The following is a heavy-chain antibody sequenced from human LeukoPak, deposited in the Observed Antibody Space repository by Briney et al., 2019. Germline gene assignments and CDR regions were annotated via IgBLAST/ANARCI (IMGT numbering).Heavy chain of an antibody. D-gene: IGHD6-13*01. CDR1: GFTVSSNS. Sequence: GGSLRLSCTVSGFTVSSNSMSWVRQAPGKGLEWVSFIYSGGNTHYSDSVKGRFTISRDNSKNTLYLQMNSLRAEDTAVYYCAREGSSSWYVRNWFDPWGQGTLVTVSS. J-gene: IGHJ5*02. CDR3: AREGSSSWYVRNWFDP. CDR2: IYSGGNT. V-gene: IGHV3-53*01.